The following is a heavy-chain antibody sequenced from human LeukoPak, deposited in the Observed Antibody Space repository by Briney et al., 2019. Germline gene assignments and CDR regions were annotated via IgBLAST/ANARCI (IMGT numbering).Heavy chain of an antibody. J-gene: IGHJ4*02. V-gene: IGHV3-53*01. Sequence: GGSLRLSCAASGFTFSINYMSWVRQAPGKGLEWVSLIYSGGSTYYADSVKGRFTISRDKSKNTLYLQMNSLRAEDTAIYYCARDSYDSSGYYSDYWGQGTLVTVSS. CDR1: GFTFSINY. CDR3: ARDSYDSSGYYSDY. D-gene: IGHD3-22*01. CDR2: IYSGGST.